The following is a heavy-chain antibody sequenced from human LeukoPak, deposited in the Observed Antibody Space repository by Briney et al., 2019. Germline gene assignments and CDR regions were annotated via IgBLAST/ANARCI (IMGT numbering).Heavy chain of an antibody. V-gene: IGHV4-34*01. CDR1: GGSFSGYY. D-gene: IGHD6-19*01. CDR3: ARLYLVSSGWYPMADS. CDR2: INHSGST. J-gene: IGHJ4*02. Sequence: SETLSLTCAVYGGSFSGYYWSWIRQPPGKGLEWIGEINHSGSTNYTPSLKSRVTISVDTSKNQFSLKLSSVTAADTAVYYCARLYLVSSGWYPMADSWGQGTLVTVSS.